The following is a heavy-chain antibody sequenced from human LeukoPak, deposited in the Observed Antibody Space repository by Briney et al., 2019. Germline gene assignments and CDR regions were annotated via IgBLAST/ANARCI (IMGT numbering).Heavy chain of an antibody. V-gene: IGHV3-30*04. Sequence: GGSLRLSCAASGFTFSSYAMHWVRQAPGKGLDWVAVISYDGSNKYYADSVKGRFTISRDNSKNTLYLQMNSLRAEDTAIYYCAKNGDRGAYCSGGTCYPYYYYYMDVWGKGTTVTISS. CDR2: ISYDGSNK. J-gene: IGHJ6*03. CDR3: AKNGDRGAYCSGGTCYPYYYYYMDV. CDR1: GFTFSSYA. D-gene: IGHD2-15*01.